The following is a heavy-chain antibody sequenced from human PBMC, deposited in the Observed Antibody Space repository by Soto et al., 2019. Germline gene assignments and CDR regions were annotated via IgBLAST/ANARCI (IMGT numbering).Heavy chain of an antibody. CDR2: LQSGGST. V-gene: IGHV3-66*01. CDR1: GFTVSSNY. J-gene: IGHJ5*02. D-gene: IGHD2-21*01. Sequence: DVQLVASGGGLVQPGGSMRLSCAASGFTVSSNYFYWVRHATGKGLECVSLLQSGGSTYYADTVKGRFTISRDNSKNTLYLQMASLRVADTAIYYCARAPCGGDNTVYYSDEKSWGQGTLVTVSS. CDR3: ARAPCGGDNTVYYSDEKS.